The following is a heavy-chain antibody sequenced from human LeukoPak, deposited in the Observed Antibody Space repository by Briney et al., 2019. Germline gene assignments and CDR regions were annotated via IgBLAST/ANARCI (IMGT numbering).Heavy chain of an antibody. J-gene: IGHJ4*02. Sequence: PSETLSLTCTVSGGSISSYYWSWIRQPPGKGLEWVGYIYYSGSTNYNPSLKSRVSISVDTSKNKFSLYLSTVTAADTAVYYCARRSSTPGFMNWGQGTLVTVSS. CDR3: ARRSSTPGFMN. CDR1: GGSISSYY. V-gene: IGHV4-59*08. CDR2: IYYSGST. D-gene: IGHD3-16*01.